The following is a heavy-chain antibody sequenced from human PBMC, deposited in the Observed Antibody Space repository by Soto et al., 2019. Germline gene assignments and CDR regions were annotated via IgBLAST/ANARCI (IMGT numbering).Heavy chain of an antibody. V-gene: IGHV1-69*01. Sequence: QVQLVQSGAEVKKPGSSVKVSCKASGGTFSSYAISWVRQAPGQGLEWMGGIIPIPGTANYAQKFQGRVTITADESTSTAYMELSSLGSEDTAVYYCARSQGSSTSLEIYYYYYYGVDVWGQGTAVTVSS. CDR1: GGTFSSYA. CDR2: IIPIPGTA. CDR3: ARSQGSSTSLEIYYYYYYGVDV. D-gene: IGHD2-2*01. J-gene: IGHJ6*02.